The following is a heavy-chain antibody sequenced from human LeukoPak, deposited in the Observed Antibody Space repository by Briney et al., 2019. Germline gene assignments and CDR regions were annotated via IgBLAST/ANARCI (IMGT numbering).Heavy chain of an antibody. J-gene: IGHJ6*02. CDR2: ISSDGSNK. CDR3: AKVQGYDLDYYYYGMDV. Sequence: GGSLRLSCAASGFTFSSYGMHWDRQAPGKGLERVAVISSDGSNKYYADYVKCGYTISRVNSKNTLYLQMNRLRAEATAVYYGAKVQGYDLDYYYYGMDVWGQGTTVTDPS. D-gene: IGHD5-12*01. V-gene: IGHV3-30*18. CDR1: GFTFSSYG.